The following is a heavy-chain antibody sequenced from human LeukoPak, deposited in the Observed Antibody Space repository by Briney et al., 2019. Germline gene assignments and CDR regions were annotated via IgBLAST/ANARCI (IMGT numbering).Heavy chain of an antibody. J-gene: IGHJ3*02. Sequence: SETLSLTCTVSGGSISSGSYYWSWIRQPAGKGLEWIGRIYTSGSTNYNSSLKSRVTISVDTSKNQFSLKLSSVTAADTAVYYCAREMAERYYDILTGYYTRDAFDIWGQGTMVTVSS. CDR2: IYTSGST. CDR1: GGSISSGSYY. D-gene: IGHD3-9*01. V-gene: IGHV4-61*02. CDR3: AREMAERYYDILTGYYTRDAFDI.